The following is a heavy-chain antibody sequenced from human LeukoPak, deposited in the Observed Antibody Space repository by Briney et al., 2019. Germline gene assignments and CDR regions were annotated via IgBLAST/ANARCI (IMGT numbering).Heavy chain of an antibody. Sequence: PGRSLRLSCAASGFTFSSYAMRWVRQAPGKGLEWVAVISYDGSNKYYADSVKGRFTISRDNSKNTLYLQMNSLRAEDTGVYYCARDYYGSGSQVFDYWGQGTLVTVSS. J-gene: IGHJ4*02. CDR3: ARDYYGSGSQVFDY. CDR1: GFTFSSYA. V-gene: IGHV3-30-3*01. CDR2: ISYDGSNK. D-gene: IGHD3-10*01.